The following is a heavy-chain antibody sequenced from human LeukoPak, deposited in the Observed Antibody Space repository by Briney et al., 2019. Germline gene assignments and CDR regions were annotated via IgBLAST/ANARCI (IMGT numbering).Heavy chain of an antibody. Sequence: PGGSLRLSCAASGFTFSSYAMSWVRRAPGKGLEWVSAISGSGGSTYYADSVKGRFTISRDNSKNTLYLQMNSLRAEDTAVYYCAKGTYYYGSGSHHFDYWGQGTLVTVSS. D-gene: IGHD3-10*01. CDR1: GFTFSSYA. CDR3: AKGTYYYGSGSHHFDY. V-gene: IGHV3-23*01. J-gene: IGHJ4*02. CDR2: ISGSGGST.